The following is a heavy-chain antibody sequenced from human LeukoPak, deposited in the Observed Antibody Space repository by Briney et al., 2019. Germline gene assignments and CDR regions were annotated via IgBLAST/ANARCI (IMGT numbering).Heavy chain of an antibody. CDR2: ISAYNGNT. V-gene: IGHV1-18*01. D-gene: IGHD5-18*01. J-gene: IGHJ4*02. CDR3: ARDLGVDTAMVTYFDY. Sequence: ASVKVSCKASGYTFTSYGISWVRQAPGQGLEWMGWISAYNGNTNYAQKFQGRVTITADKSTSTAYMELSSLRSEDTAVYYCARDLGVDTAMVTYFDYWGQGTLVTVSS. CDR1: GYTFTSYG.